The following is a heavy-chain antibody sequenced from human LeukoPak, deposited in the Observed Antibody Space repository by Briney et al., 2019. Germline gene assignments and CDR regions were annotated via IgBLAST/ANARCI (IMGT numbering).Heavy chain of an antibody. CDR3: ALAVAGTNWFDP. D-gene: IGHD6-19*01. J-gene: IGHJ5*02. CDR2: IYYSGST. CDR1: GGSISSYY. V-gene: IGHV4-59*08. Sequence: SETLSLTCTVSGGSISSYYWSWIRQPPGKGLEWIGYIYYSGSTNYNPSLKSRVTISVDTSKNQFSLKLSSVTAADTGVYYCALAVAGTNWFDPWGQGTLVTVSS.